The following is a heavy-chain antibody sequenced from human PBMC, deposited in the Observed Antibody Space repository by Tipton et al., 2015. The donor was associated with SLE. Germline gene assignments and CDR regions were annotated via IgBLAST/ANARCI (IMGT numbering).Heavy chain of an antibody. D-gene: IGHD1-14*01. CDR2: IYHTGST. CDR1: GGSISSGSYY. Sequence: LRLSCTVSGGSISSGSYYWSWIRQHPGKGLEWIGYIYHTGSTYYNPSLESRLTISIDTSKNQFSLRLTSMTPADTALYYCARARRTTSSHFDYWGQGTLVTVSS. V-gene: IGHV4-31*02. J-gene: IGHJ4*02. CDR3: ARARRTTSSHFDY.